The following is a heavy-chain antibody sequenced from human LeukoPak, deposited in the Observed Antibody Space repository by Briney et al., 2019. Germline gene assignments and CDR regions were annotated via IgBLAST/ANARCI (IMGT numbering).Heavy chain of an antibody. CDR2: IKDDGSQK. Sequence: GGSLRLSCAASGFTLGSYWMAWVRQAPGKELEWVATIKDDGSQKYYVDSVKGRFTISRDDSKNTLHLQMNSLRPEDTGVYYCARDDSSTGYVYDYWGQGTLVAVSS. V-gene: IGHV3-7*01. CDR1: GFTLGSYW. D-gene: IGHD3-9*01. J-gene: IGHJ4*02. CDR3: ARDDSSTGYVYDY.